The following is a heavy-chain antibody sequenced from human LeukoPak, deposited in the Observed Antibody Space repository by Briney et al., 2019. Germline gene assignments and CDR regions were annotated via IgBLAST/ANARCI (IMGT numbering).Heavy chain of an antibody. J-gene: IGHJ6*03. D-gene: IGHD2-2*01. CDR3: ARSGKWSDGLCTSSTCSYSMDV. CDR1: GFSFSSYW. Sequence: GESLKISCKGSGFSFSSYWIAWVRQMPGKGPEWMGIIHPGDSDTRFSPSFQGQVTISADKSISTAYLQWSSLKASDTAMYYCARSGKWSDGLCTSSTCSYSMDVWGKGTTVTVSS. CDR2: IHPGDSDT. V-gene: IGHV5-51*01.